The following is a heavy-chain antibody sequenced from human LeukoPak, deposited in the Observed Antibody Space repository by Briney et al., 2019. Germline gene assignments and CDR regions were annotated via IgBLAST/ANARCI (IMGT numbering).Heavy chain of an antibody. V-gene: IGHV3-30*04. CDR2: ISYDGSNK. CDR3: AKDTAMAKGADY. J-gene: IGHJ4*02. D-gene: IGHD5-18*01. Sequence: PGRSLRLSCAASGFTFSSYAMHWVRQAPGKGLEWVAVISYDGSNKYYADSVKGRFTISRDNSKNTLSLQMNSLRAEDTAVYYCAKDTAMAKGADYWGQGTLVTVSS. CDR1: GFTFSSYA.